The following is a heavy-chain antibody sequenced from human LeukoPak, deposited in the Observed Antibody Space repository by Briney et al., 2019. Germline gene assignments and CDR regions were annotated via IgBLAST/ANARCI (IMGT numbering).Heavy chain of an antibody. CDR1: GGSISSSSYY. D-gene: IGHD3-3*01. J-gene: IGHJ5*02. CDR3: ARGSANWSGYTNNWFDP. V-gene: IGHV4-39*07. CDR2: IYYSGST. Sequence: SETLSLTCTVSGGSISSSSYYWGWIRQPPGKGLEWIGSIYYSGSTYYNPSLKSRVTISVDTSKNQLSLKLSSVTAADTAVYYCARGSANWSGYTNNWFDPWGQGTLVTVSS.